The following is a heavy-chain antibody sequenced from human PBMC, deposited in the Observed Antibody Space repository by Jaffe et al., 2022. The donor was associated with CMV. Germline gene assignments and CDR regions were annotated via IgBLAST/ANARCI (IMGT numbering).Heavy chain of an antibody. D-gene: IGHD3-10*01. CDR2: ISSSGSTI. CDR1: GFTFSSYE. V-gene: IGHV3-48*03. CDR3: ARGIIWFGDITDAFDI. Sequence: EVQLVESGGGLVQPGGSLRLSCAASGFTFSSYEMNWVRQAPGKGLEWVSYISSSGSTIYYADSVKGRFTISRDNAKNSLYLQMNSLRAEDTAVYYCARGIIWFGDITDAFDIWGQGTMVTVSS. J-gene: IGHJ3*02.